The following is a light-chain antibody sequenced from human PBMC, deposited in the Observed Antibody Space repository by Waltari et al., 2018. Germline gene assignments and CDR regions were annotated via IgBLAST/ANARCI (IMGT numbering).Light chain of an antibody. Sequence: QSALTQPASVPGSPGQSGTISRTGTSSDVDGYNYSPWYQQPPGKAPKLMMYDVTKRPSGVSNLFSGSNSGNTASLTISGLQAEDEADYYCSSYTSGSTLLFGGGTKLTVL. J-gene: IGLJ2*01. V-gene: IGLV2-14*01. CDR1: SSDVDGYNY. CDR2: DVT. CDR3: SSYTSGSTLL.